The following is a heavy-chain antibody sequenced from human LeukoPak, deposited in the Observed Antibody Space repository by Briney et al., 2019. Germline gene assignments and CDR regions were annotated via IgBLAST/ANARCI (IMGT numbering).Heavy chain of an antibody. CDR1: GYSISSGYY. Sequence: SETLSLTCAVSGYSISSGYYWGWIRPPPGKGLEWIGSIYHSGSTYYNPSLKSRVTISVDTSKNQFSLKLSSVTAADTAVYYCARESGSARSWSNWFDPWGQGTLVTVSS. D-gene: IGHD6-13*01. CDR2: IYHSGST. CDR3: ARESGSARSWSNWFDP. V-gene: IGHV4-38-2*02. J-gene: IGHJ5*02.